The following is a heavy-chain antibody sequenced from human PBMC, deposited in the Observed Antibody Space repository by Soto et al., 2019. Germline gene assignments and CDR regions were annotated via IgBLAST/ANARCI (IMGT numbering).Heavy chain of an antibody. CDR3: ARGSLTMVTLAWFDP. CDR2: IYYSGST. V-gene: IGHV4-31*03. CDR1: GGSISSGGYY. J-gene: IGHJ5*02. Sequence: QVQLQESGPGLVKPSQTLSLTCTVSGGSISSGGYYWSWIRQHPGKGLEWIGYIYYSGSTYYNPSFKSRVTISVDTSKNQFSLKLSSVTAADTAVYYCARGSLTMVTLAWFDPWGQGTLVTVSS. D-gene: IGHD4-17*01.